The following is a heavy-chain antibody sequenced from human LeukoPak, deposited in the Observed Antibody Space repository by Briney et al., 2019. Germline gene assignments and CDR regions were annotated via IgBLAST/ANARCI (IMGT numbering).Heavy chain of an antibody. CDR2: ISGDGGST. V-gene: IGHV3-43*02. Sequence: GGSLRLSCAASGFTFDDYAMHWVRQAPGKGLEWVSLISGDGGSTYYADSVKGRFTISRDNSKNSLYLQMNSLRTEDTALYYCAKEPDCSSTSCYGYGSMDVWGQGTTVTVSS. CDR3: AKEPDCSSTSCYGYGSMDV. D-gene: IGHD2-2*01. J-gene: IGHJ6*02. CDR1: GFTFDDYA.